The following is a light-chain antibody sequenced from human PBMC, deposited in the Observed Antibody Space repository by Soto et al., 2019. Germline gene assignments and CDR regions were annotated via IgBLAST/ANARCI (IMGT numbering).Light chain of an antibody. Sequence: DIVMTQSPDSLAVSLGERATINCKSSQSVLYSSNNKNYSAWYQQKPGQPPKLLIYWASTRESGVPDRFSGSGSGTDFTLTISSLQAVDVAVYYCQQYYSTPYTFGQGTKLEIK. CDR3: QQYYSTPYT. J-gene: IGKJ2*01. CDR1: QSVLYSSNNKNY. CDR2: WAS. V-gene: IGKV4-1*01.